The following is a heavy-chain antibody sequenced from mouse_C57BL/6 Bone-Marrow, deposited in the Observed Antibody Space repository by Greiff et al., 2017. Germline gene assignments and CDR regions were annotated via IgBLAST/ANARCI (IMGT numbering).Heavy chain of an antibody. CDR1: GYTFTSYW. CDR2: IDPSDSYT. D-gene: IGHD2-12*01. V-gene: IGHV1-59*01. J-gene: IGHJ3*01. Sequence: QVQLKQPGAELVRPGTSVKLSCKASGYTFTSYWMHWVKQRPGQGLEWIGVIDPSDSYTNYNQKFKGKATLTVDTSSSTAYMQLSSLTSEDSAVYYCARGRRVAYWGQGTLVTVSA. CDR3: ARGRRVAY.